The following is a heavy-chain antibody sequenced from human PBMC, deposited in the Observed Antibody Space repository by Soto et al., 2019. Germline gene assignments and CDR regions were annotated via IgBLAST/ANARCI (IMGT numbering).Heavy chain of an antibody. D-gene: IGHD5-12*01. CDR3: ARVDGYTYPNDY. J-gene: IGHJ4*02. V-gene: IGHV3-21*01. Sequence: PGGSLRLSCAASGFTFSDYGMSWVRQAPGKGLEWVSSITSRSDYIYYADSLKGRFTISRDNAKNSLYLQMNSLRAEDTAVYFCARVDGYTYPNDYWGQGTLVTVSS. CDR2: ITSRSDYI. CDR1: GFTFSDYG.